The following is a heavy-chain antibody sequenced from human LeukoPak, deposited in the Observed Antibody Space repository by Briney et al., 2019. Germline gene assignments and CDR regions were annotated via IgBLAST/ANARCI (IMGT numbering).Heavy chain of an antibody. CDR1: GGSISSYY. V-gene: IGHV4-4*07. CDR2: IYISGTT. CDR3: ARDEARTGYIHY. J-gene: IGHJ4*02. D-gene: IGHD3-9*01. Sequence: SETLSLTCTVSGGSISSYYWSWVRQLAGKGLEWIGRIYISGTTNYNPSLKSRITMSLDTSKNQLSLRLTSVTVADTAVYYCARDEARTGYIHYWGQGTLITVS.